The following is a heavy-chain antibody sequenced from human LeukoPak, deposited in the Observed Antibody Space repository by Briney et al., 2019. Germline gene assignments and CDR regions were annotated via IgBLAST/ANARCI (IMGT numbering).Heavy chain of an antibody. J-gene: IGHJ4*02. V-gene: IGHV3-30*02. Sequence: GGSLRLSCAASGFTFSSYDMDWVRQAPGKGLEWVAFIRYDGSNKYYADSVKGRFTISRDNSKNTLYLQMHSLRAEDTAVYYCAKAYSGYFDYWVQGNLVTVSS. CDR2: IRYDGSNK. CDR1: GFTFSSYD. D-gene: IGHD2-15*01. CDR3: AKAYSGYFDY.